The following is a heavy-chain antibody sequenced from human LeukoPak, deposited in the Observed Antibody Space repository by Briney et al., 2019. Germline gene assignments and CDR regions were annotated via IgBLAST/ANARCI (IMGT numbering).Heavy chain of an antibody. V-gene: IGHV4-30-2*01. CDR3: ARDQVPLD. CDR2: IYHSGST. Sequence: SETLSLTCTVSGGSISSGGYYWSWIRQPPGKGLEWIGYIYHSGSTYYNPSLKSRVTISVDRSKNQFSLKLTSVTAADTAVYYCARDQVPLDWGQGTLVTVSS. CDR1: GGSISSGGYY. J-gene: IGHJ4*02.